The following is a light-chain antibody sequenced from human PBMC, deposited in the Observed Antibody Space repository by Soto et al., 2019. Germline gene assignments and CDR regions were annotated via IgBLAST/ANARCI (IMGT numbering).Light chain of an antibody. CDR2: WAS. J-gene: IGKJ2*01. Sequence: DFVMTQTPDSLDVSLGERSTINCKSSPSVLSSSNSKNYLAWYQQKPGQTPRLLIYWASTRNSGVPDRFSGSWSGTDFTLTVSSLQTEDVAVYYCQQYYSPPYTLGQGTKLEIK. CDR1: PSVLSSSNSKNY. CDR3: QQYYSPPYT. V-gene: IGKV4-1*01.